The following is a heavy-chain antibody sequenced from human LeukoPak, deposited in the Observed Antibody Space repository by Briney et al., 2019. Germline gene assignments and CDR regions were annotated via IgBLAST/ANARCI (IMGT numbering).Heavy chain of an antibody. J-gene: IGHJ5*02. Sequence: ETSETLSLTCAVSGYSISSGYYWGWIRQPPGKGLEWIGSIYHSGSTYYNPSLKSRVTISVDTSKNQFSLKLSSVTAADTAVYYCARSMEVAAADDNWFDPRGQGTLVTVSS. CDR1: GYSISSGYY. CDR2: IYHSGST. CDR3: ARSMEVAAADDNWFDP. D-gene: IGHD6-13*01. V-gene: IGHV4-38-2*01.